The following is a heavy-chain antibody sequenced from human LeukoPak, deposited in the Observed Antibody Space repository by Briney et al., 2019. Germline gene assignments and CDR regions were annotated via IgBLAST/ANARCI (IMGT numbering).Heavy chain of an antibody. CDR3: MRRVGGTSCRDY. Sequence: GGSLRLSCAASGFTVSSNYISWVGQAPGKGLEWVAIIKQDGSEKYYVDSVKGRFTISRDNAKNSLSLQMNSLRAEDTALYYWMRRVGGTSCRDYWGQGALVTVAS. J-gene: IGHJ4*02. V-gene: IGHV3-7*01. D-gene: IGHD2-2*01. CDR1: GFTVSSNY. CDR2: IKQDGSEK.